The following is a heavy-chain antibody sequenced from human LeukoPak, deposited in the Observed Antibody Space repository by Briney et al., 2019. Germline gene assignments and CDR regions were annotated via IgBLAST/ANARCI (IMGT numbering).Heavy chain of an antibody. D-gene: IGHD5/OR15-5a*01. Sequence: PGGSLRLSCAASGFTFDDYAMHWVRQAPGKGLEWVSGISWNSGTIGYADSVKGRFTISRDNAKNSLYLQMNTLTDDDMALYYCARGNSVGCAQDWFDPWGQGTLVTVSS. CDR1: GFTFDDYA. V-gene: IGHV3-9*03. CDR3: ARGNSVGCAQDWFDP. CDR2: ISWNSGTI. J-gene: IGHJ5*02.